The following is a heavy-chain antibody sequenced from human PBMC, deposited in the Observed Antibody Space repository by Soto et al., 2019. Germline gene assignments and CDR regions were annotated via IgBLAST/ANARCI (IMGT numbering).Heavy chain of an antibody. CDR1: GGTFSSYA. D-gene: IGHD3-10*01. Sequence: QVQLVQSGAEVKKPGSSVKVSCKASGGTFSSYAISWVRQAPGQGLEWMGGIIPIFGTANYAQKFQGRVTITADESTSTAYMELSSLRSEDTAVYYCARVKYYYGSGSYYGPNWFDPWSQGTLVTVSS. V-gene: IGHV1-69*01. CDR2: IIPIFGTA. J-gene: IGHJ5*02. CDR3: ARVKYYYGSGSYYGPNWFDP.